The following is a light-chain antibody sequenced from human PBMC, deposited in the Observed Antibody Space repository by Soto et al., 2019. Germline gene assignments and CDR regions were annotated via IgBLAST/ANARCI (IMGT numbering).Light chain of an antibody. V-gene: IGKV2-28*01. J-gene: IGKJ4*01. Sequence: DIVMTQSPLSLPVTPGEPASISCRSSQSLLHTNGVNYLDWYLQKPGQSPQLLIYLGSNRASGVPDRFRGRASGTVFTLKISRVEAVDVGVYYCMQTLQAPLTFGGGTKVDIK. CDR3: MQTLQAPLT. CDR1: QSLLHTNGVNY. CDR2: LGS.